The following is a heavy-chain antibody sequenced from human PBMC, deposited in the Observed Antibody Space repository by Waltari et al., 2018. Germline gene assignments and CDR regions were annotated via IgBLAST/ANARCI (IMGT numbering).Heavy chain of an antibody. Sequence: EVQLVESGGGLVQPGRSLRRSCAASGFTFDDYAMHWVRQAPGKGLEWVSGIGWNRGSIGDADSVKGRLTISRDNAKNSLYLQMNSLRADDTALYYCAKDWDYYDSSGYAYWGQGTLVTVSS. CDR3: AKDWDYYDSSGYAY. J-gene: IGHJ4*02. CDR2: IGWNRGSI. D-gene: IGHD3-22*01. CDR1: GFTFDDYA. V-gene: IGHV3-9*01.